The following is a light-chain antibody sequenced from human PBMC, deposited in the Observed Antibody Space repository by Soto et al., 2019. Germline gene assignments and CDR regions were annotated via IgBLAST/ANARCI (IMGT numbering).Light chain of an antibody. J-gene: IGLJ1*01. Sequence: QSVLTQPPSVSGAPGQRGTIYCTGSSSNIGAGYDVHWYQQLPGAAPKLLIYDNTNRPSGVPDRFSGSKSGTSASLAITGLQSEDEADYYCQSYDNSLSGYVFGTGTKLTVL. CDR3: QSYDNSLSGYV. V-gene: IGLV1-40*01. CDR1: SSNIGAGYD. CDR2: DNT.